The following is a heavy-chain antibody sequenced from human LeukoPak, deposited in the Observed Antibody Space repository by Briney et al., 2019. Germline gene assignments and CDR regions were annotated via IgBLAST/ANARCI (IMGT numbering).Heavy chain of an antibody. CDR3: ARDSDRGYDRLLN. CDR2: ISSSSSTI. CDR1: GFTFRSYS. Sequence: GGSLRLSCAASGFTFRSYSMNWVRQAPGKGLAWVSYISSSSSTIHYADSVKGRFTISRDNAKNSLYLQMNSLRAEDTAVYYCARDSDRGYDRLLNWGQGTLVTVSS. V-gene: IGHV3-48*01. J-gene: IGHJ4*02. D-gene: IGHD5-12*01.